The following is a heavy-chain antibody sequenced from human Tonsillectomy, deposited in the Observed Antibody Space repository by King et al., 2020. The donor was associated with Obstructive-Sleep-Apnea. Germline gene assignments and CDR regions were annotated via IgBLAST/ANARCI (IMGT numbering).Heavy chain of an antibody. CDR1: GFTFSSYG. D-gene: IGHD3-22*01. V-gene: IGHV3-33*01. CDR3: AREDYDSSGYFDF. Sequence: HVQLVESEGGVVQPGRSLRLSCAASGFTFSSYGMHWVRQAPGKGLEWVAVIWYDGSNKYYTDSVKGRFTISRDNSKNTLYLQMNSLRAEDTAVYYCAREDYDSSGYFDFWGQGTRVTVSS. CDR2: IWYDGSNK. J-gene: IGHJ4*02.